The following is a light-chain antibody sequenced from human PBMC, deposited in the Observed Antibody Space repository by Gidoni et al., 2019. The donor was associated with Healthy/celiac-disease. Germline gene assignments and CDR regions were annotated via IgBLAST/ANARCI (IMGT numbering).Light chain of an antibody. V-gene: IGKV3-11*01. CDR2: DAS. CDR1: QSVSSY. CDR3: QQRSNWPS. J-gene: IGKJ3*01. Sequence: EIVLTQSPATLSLSPGERTTPSCRARQSVSSYLAWYQQKPGQAPRLLIYDASNRATGIPARFSGSGSGTDFTLTISSLEPEDFAVYYCQQRSNWPSFGPGTKVDIK.